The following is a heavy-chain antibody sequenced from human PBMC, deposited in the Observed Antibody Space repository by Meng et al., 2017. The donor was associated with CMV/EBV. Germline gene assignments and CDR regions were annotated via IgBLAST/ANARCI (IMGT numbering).Heavy chain of an antibody. CDR1: GGSFSGYY. Sequence: SETLSLTCAVYGGSFSGYYWSWIRQPPGKGLEWIGEINHSGSTNYNPSLKSRVTISVDTSKNQFSLKLSSVTAADTAVYYCARDRIAVAGTSGSFDYWGQGTLVTVSS. CDR3: ARDRIAVAGTSGSFDY. CDR2: INHSGST. J-gene: IGHJ4*02. D-gene: IGHD6-19*01. V-gene: IGHV4-34*01.